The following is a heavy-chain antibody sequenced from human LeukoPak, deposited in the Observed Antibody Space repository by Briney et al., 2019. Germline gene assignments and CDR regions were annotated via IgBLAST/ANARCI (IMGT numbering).Heavy chain of an antibody. V-gene: IGHV4-59*01. CDR1: GGSISSYY. J-gene: IGHJ1*01. Sequence: SETLSLTCTVSGGSISSYYWSWIRQPPGKGLEWIGYISYSGSTKYNPSLNSRVTISLDTSKNQFSLKVTSLTAADTAVYYCARALTGTTSILQHWGQGTLVTVSS. CDR3: ARALTGTTSILQH. CDR2: ISYSGST. D-gene: IGHD1-7*01.